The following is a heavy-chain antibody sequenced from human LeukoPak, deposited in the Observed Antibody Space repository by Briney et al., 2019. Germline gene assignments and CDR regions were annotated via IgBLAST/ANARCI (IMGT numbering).Heavy chain of an antibody. Sequence: GGSLRLSCAASGFTFDDYDMHWVRQAPGKGLEWVSGISWNSGSIGYADSVKGRFTIARDNAKNSLYLQMNSLRAEDTALYYCAKTPMDRYCSSTSCYYFDYWGQGTLVTVSS. D-gene: IGHD2-2*01. CDR1: GFTFDDYD. J-gene: IGHJ4*02. CDR3: AKTPMDRYCSSTSCYYFDY. V-gene: IGHV3-9*01. CDR2: ISWNSGSI.